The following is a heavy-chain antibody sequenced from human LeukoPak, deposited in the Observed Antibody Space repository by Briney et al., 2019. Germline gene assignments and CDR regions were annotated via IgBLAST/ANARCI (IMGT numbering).Heavy chain of an antibody. J-gene: IGHJ5*02. CDR3: ARQNFGSPRWFDP. V-gene: IGHV3-33*08. D-gene: IGHD3-3*01. CDR2: IWYDGSNK. CDR1: GFTFSSYS. Sequence: GGSLRLSCAASGFTFSSYSMNWVRQAPGKGLEWVAVIWYDGSNKYYADSVKGRFTISRDKSKNTLYLHMNSLRAEDTAVYFCARQNFGSPRWFDPWGQGTLVTVSS.